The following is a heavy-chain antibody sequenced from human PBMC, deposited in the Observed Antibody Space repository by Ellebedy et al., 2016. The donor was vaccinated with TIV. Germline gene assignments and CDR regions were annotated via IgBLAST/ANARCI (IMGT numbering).Heavy chain of an antibody. V-gene: IGHV3-53*01. D-gene: IGHD4-23*01. J-gene: IGHJ3*01. Sequence: PGGSLRLSCAAAGVTVSTDYMSWVRQAPGKVLAWVSIIYSAGTTYYADSVKGRFTISRDNSKDTLFLQMNSLRAEDTAIYFCARDPVGVGPAFDVWGQGTMVTVSS. CDR3: ARDPVGVGPAFDV. CDR1: GVTVSTDY. CDR2: IYSAGTT.